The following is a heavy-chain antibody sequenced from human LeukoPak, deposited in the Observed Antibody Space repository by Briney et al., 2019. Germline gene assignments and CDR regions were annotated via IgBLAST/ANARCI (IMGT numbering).Heavy chain of an antibody. Sequence: GGSLRLSCAASGFTFSKAWMSWVRQAPGKGLEWVGRFKSKTDGGTTDYAAPVKGRFIVSRDDSKNTLYLQMNSLRTEDTAVYYCTTDSDDAFDIWGQGTMVTVSS. J-gene: IGHJ3*02. CDR2: FKSKTDGGTT. CDR3: TTDSDDAFDI. V-gene: IGHV3-15*01. CDR1: GFTFSKAW.